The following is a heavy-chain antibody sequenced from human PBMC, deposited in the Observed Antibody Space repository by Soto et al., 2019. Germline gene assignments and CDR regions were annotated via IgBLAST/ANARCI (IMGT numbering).Heavy chain of an antibody. CDR2: IYYSGNT. Sequence: SETLSLTCTVSGGSISSSSYYWGWIRQPPGKGLEWIGSIYYSGNTDYNPSLKSRLAISIDTSKNQFSLKLSSVTAADTAVYFCAREGGESSDGLYYFDSWGQGSLVTVSS. D-gene: IGHD3-16*01. V-gene: IGHV4-39*07. CDR1: GGSISSSSYY. J-gene: IGHJ4*02. CDR3: AREGGESSDGLYYFDS.